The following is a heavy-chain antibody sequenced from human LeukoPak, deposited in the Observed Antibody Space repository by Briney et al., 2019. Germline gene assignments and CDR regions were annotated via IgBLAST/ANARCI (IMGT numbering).Heavy chain of an antibody. Sequence: GGSLRLSCAASGFTFSSYAMSWVRQAPGKGLEWVSAVSGSGGSTYYADSVKGRFTISRDNSKNTLYLQMNSLRAEDTAVYYCAKDLKGRLTMILVVIRYYYYGMDVWGQGTTVTVSS. D-gene: IGHD3-22*01. CDR3: AKDLKGRLTMILVVIRYYYYGMDV. CDR1: GFTFSSYA. J-gene: IGHJ6*02. CDR2: VSGSGGST. V-gene: IGHV3-23*01.